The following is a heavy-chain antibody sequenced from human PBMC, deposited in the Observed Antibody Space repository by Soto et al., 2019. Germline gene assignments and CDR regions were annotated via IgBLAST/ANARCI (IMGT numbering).Heavy chain of an antibody. J-gene: IGHJ4*02. CDR3: AKERWAAAGTPTLYY. CDR1: GFTFSSYA. CDR2: ISGGTSST. Sequence: EVQLLESGGGLVQPGGSLRLSCAASGFTFSSYAMSWVRQAPGKGLEWVSAISGGTSSTYYADSVKGRFTISKDNSRNTPYLQTNSLRAEDTAVYYCAKERWAAAGTPTLYYWGQGAPVTVSS. D-gene: IGHD6-13*01. V-gene: IGHV3-23*01.